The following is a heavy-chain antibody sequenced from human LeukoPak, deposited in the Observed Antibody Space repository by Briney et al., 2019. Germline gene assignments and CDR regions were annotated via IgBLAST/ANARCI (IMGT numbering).Heavy chain of an antibody. V-gene: IGHV4-34*01. D-gene: IGHD3-3*01. CDR1: GGSFSGYY. CDR2: INHSGST. J-gene: IGHJ4*02. Sequence: SETLSLTCAVYGGSFSGYYWSWIRQPPGKGLEWIGEINHSGSTNYNPSLKSRVTISVDTSKNQFSLKLSSVTAADTAVYYCARGQERIFGVVIIPVTFDYWGQGTLVTVSS. CDR3: ARGQERIFGVVIIPVTFDY.